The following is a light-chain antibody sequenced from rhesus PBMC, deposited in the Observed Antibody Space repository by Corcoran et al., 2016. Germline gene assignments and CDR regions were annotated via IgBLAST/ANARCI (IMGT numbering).Light chain of an antibody. V-gene: IGKV1S14*01. Sequence: DIQMTQSPSSLSASVGDTVTITCRASQGVNNYLAWYQQKSGKAPKPLIYYASDLESGVPSRFSGSGSGTDFSLTLISLQPEDFASYYCQQHNSFPWTFGQGTKVDIK. CDR3: QQHNSFPWT. J-gene: IGKJ1*01. CDR2: YAS. CDR1: QGVNNY.